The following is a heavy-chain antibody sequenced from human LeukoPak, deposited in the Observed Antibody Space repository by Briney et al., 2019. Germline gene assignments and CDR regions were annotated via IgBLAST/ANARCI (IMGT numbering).Heavy chain of an antibody. D-gene: IGHD6-13*01. CDR2: ISYDGSNK. V-gene: IGHV3-30-3*01. CDR1: GFTFSSYA. Sequence: GVSLRLSCAAYGFTFSSYAMHWVRQAPGKGLEWVAVISYDGSNKYYADSVKGRFTISRDNSKNTLYLQMNSLRAEDTAVYYCARSWDQYFDYWGQGTLVTVSS. CDR3: ARSWDQYFDY. J-gene: IGHJ4*02.